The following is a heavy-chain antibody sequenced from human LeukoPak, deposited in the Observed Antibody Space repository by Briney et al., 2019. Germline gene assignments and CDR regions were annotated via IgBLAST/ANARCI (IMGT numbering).Heavy chain of an antibody. V-gene: IGHV3-23*01. Sequence: GGSLTLSCVASGFTFSSYSMSWVRETPARGLEWVSSPGGNGDAFYADSVKGRFTLSRDESRNTVYLQLNKLRVEDTAIYYCAKASWVSTADAVLWGQGTVVTVSS. D-gene: IGHD3-16*01. CDR1: GFTFSSYS. CDR2: PGGNGDA. J-gene: IGHJ4*02. CDR3: AKASWVSTADAVL.